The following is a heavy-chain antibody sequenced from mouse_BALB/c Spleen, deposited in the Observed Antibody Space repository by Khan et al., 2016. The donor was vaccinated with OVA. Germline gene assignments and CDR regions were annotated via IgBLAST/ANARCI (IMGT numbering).Heavy chain of an antibody. Sequence: QVQLQQSGAELAKPGASVEMSCKASGYTFTSYWMHWVKQRPGQGLEWIGFINPTTGYTEYNQKFKDKATLTADKSSSTAYMQLSSLTSEDSAVYYCARSPTMITQFSYWGQGTLVTVSA. J-gene: IGHJ3*01. D-gene: IGHD2-4*01. CDR2: INPTTGYT. V-gene: IGHV1-7*01. CDR1: GYTFTSYW. CDR3: ARSPTMITQFSY.